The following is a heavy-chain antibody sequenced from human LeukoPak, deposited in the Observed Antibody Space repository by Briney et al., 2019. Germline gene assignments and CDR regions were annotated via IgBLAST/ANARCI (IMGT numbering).Heavy chain of an antibody. CDR1: GFTFSYYM. J-gene: IGHJ4*02. D-gene: IGHD3-10*01. CDR3: ASDKDFTIDY. Sequence: GGSLRLSCEVSGFTFSYYMMTWVRQAPGEGLEWVANMRTDGSVPSYVDSVKGRFTISRDNAKSSLYLQMNNLRVEDTAVYYCASDKDFTIDYWGQGTLVTVSS. CDR2: MRTDGSVP. V-gene: IGHV3-7*01.